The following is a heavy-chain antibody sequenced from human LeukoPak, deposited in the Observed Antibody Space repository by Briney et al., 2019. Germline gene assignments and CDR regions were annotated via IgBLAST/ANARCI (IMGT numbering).Heavy chain of an antibody. D-gene: IGHD3-3*02. CDR1: GGTFSSYV. V-gene: IGHV1-69*13. CDR2: IIPIFGTA. Sequence: SVKVSCKEAGGTFSSYVSSWVRQAPGQGLEWMGGIIPIFGTANYAQKVPGRVPITAGDSTSPAYMGLSSLRSEDPGVYYRAGAFLGGGDDYWGQGTLVTVSS. CDR3: AGAFLGGGDDY. J-gene: IGHJ4*02.